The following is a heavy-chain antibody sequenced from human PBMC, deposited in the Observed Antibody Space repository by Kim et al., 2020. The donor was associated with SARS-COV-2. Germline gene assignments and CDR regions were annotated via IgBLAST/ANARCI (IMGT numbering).Heavy chain of an antibody. V-gene: IGHV4-34*01. D-gene: IGHD6-13*01. CDR3: ARGQQQLASSDY. Sequence: TYSPTLKSRVTISVDTTKNQFSLKLGSVTAADTAVYYCARGQQQLASSDYWGQGTLVTVSS. J-gene: IGHJ4*02.